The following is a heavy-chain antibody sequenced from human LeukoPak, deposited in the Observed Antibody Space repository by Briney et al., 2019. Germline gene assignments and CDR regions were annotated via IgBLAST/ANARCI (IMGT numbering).Heavy chain of an antibody. CDR2: IKQDGSEK. CDR3: AKDPVVGSPGYYYMDV. J-gene: IGHJ6*03. D-gene: IGHD1-26*01. Sequence: GGSLRLSCAASGFTFSSYWMTWVRQAPGKGLEWVANIKQDGSEKYYVDSVKGRFTISRDNSKNTLYLQMNSLRAEDTAVYYCAKDPVVGSPGYYYMDVWGKGTTVTISS. V-gene: IGHV3-7*03. CDR1: GFTFSSYW.